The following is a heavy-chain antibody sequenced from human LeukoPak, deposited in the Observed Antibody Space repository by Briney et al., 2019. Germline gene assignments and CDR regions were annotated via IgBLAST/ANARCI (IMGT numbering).Heavy chain of an antibody. V-gene: IGHV1-8*01. CDR3: ASGGGTISGVVEAFDI. D-gene: IGHD3-3*01. CDR2: MNPNSGNT. Sequence: PLASVKVSCKASGYTFTSYDINWVRQATGQGLEWMGWMNPNSGNTGYAQKFQGRVTMTRNTSISTAYMELSSLRSEDTAVYYCASGGGTISGVVEAFDIWGQGTMVTVSS. CDR1: GYTFTSYD. J-gene: IGHJ3*02.